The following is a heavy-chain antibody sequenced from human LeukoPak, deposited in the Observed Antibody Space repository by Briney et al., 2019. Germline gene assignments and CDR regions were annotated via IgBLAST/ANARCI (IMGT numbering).Heavy chain of an antibody. CDR2: VYSGGST. J-gene: IGHJ3*01. CDR1: EFTVSSNS. V-gene: IGHV3-53*01. Sequence: GGSLRLSCAASEFTVSSNSISWVRQAPGKGLEWVSGVYSGGSTFYADSVKGRFIISRDSSKNTLYLQMNTLRAEDTAVYYCAGGHSSGSYFNAYHLWGQGTMVTVSS. CDR3: AGGHSSGSYFNAYHL. D-gene: IGHD3-22*01.